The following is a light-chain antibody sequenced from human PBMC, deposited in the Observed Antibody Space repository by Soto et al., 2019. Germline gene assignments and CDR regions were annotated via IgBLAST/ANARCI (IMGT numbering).Light chain of an antibody. Sequence: IQMTQSTSSLSASVGDRVTITCRASQTISSWLAWYQQKPGKAPTLLIYAASNLQSGVPSRFRGSRSGTEFTLTVSSLQPEDFATYYCLQDHDDSWTFGQGTKVDIK. J-gene: IGKJ1*01. CDR1: QTISSW. CDR3: LQDHDDSWT. V-gene: IGKV1-6*01. CDR2: AAS.